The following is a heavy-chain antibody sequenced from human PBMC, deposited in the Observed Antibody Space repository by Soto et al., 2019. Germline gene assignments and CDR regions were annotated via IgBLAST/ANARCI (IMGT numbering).Heavy chain of an antibody. CDR1: GDSINSGGYF. V-gene: IGHV4-39*01. Sequence: SETLSLTCSVSGDSINSGGYFWGWIRQPPGKGLEWIGSINYSGTTYYNLSLKSRTTISVDTSKNQYSLNLNSVTAADTAVYYCARGLYNWNANYFDYWGQGTLVTVSS. CDR3: ARGLYNWNANYFDY. CDR2: INYSGTT. J-gene: IGHJ4*02. D-gene: IGHD1-1*01.